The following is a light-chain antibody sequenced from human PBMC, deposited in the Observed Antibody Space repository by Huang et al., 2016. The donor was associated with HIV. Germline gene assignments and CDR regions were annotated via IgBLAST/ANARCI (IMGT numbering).Light chain of an antibody. CDR2: GAS. Sequence: EIVMTQSPATLSVSPGERATLSCRASQSVSSNLAWYQQKPSQAPRLLIYGASTRATGIPARFSGSGSGTECTLTNSSLQSEDFAVYYCQQYNKLSPTFGPGTKVDI. CDR3: QQYNKLSPT. V-gene: IGKV3-15*01. CDR1: QSVSSN. J-gene: IGKJ3*01.